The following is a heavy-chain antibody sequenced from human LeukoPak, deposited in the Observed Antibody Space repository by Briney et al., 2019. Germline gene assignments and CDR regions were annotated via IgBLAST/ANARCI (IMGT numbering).Heavy chain of an antibody. Sequence: GRSLRLSCAASGFTFSSYAMHWVRQAPGRGLEWVAVISYDGSNKYYADSVKGRFTISRDNSKNTLYLQMNSLRAEDTAVYYCARRGAHDAFDIWGQGTMVTVSS. CDR2: ISYDGSNK. V-gene: IGHV3-30-3*01. J-gene: IGHJ3*02. CDR1: GFTFSSYA. D-gene: IGHD3-10*01. CDR3: ARRGAHDAFDI.